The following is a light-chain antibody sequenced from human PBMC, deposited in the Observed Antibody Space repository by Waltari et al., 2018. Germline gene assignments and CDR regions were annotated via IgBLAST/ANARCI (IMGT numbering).Light chain of an antibody. Sequence: DIQLTQSPPSLSASVGDRVTNTCRARQRISMFLNWYQQKPGKAPNLLIYGASSLQRGVPSRFSGSGSGTDFTLTISSLHPEDFATYYCQQTYSTHLTFGGGTKVEIK. J-gene: IGKJ4*01. CDR3: QQTYSTHLT. V-gene: IGKV1-39*01. CDR2: GAS. CDR1: QRISMF.